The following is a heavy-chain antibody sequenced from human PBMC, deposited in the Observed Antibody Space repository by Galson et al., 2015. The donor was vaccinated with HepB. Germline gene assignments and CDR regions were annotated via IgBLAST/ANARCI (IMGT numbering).Heavy chain of an antibody. J-gene: IGHJ1*01. CDR3: ARGGVLRFLEWLPPHAEYFQH. CDR2: ISHDGSNK. Sequence: WVRQAPGKGLEWVAAISHDGSNKYYADSVKGRFTISRDNSKNTLYLQMNSLRAEDTAVYYCARGGVLRFLEWLPPHAEYFQHWGQGTLVTVSS. D-gene: IGHD3-3*01. V-gene: IGHV3-30-3*01.